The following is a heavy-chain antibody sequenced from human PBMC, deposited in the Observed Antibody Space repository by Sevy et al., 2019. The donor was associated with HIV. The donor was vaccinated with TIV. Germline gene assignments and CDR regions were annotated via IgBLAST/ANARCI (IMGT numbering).Heavy chain of an antibody. V-gene: IGHV3-21*01. D-gene: IGHD3-3*01. Sequence: GGSLRLSCAASGFTFSSYSMNWVRQAPGKGLEWVSSISSSSSYIYYADSVKGPFTISRDNAKNSLYLQMNSLRAEDTAVYYCAKLDYDFWSGPHDYWGQGTLVTVSS. CDR1: GFTFSSYS. CDR2: ISSSSSYI. J-gene: IGHJ4*02. CDR3: AKLDYDFWSGPHDY.